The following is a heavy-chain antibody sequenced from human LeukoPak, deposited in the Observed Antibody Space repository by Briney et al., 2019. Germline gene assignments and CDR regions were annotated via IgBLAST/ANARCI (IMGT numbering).Heavy chain of an antibody. D-gene: IGHD6-13*01. Sequence: NRGESLKISCKGSGYSFTSYWIGWVRQMPGKGLEWMGIIYPGDSDTRYSPSFQGQVTISADKSISTAYLQWSSLKASCTAMYYCARHLAAAGTNYYYYMDVWGKGTTVTVSS. J-gene: IGHJ6*03. V-gene: IGHV5-51*01. CDR1: GYSFTSYW. CDR2: IYPGDSDT. CDR3: ARHLAAAGTNYYYYMDV.